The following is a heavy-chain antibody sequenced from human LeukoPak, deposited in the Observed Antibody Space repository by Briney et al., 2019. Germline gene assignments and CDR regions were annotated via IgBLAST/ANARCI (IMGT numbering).Heavy chain of an antibody. D-gene: IGHD3-16*01. CDR3: AKEEGGLISYFDP. CDR1: GFTFSSYG. J-gene: IGHJ5*02. CDR2: ISYDGSNK. Sequence: LPGGSLRLSCAASGFTFSSYGMHWVRQAPGKGLEWVAVISYDGSNKYYADSVKGRFTISRDNSKNTLYLQMNSLRAEDTAVYYCAKEEGGLISYFDPWGQGTLVAVSS. V-gene: IGHV3-30*18.